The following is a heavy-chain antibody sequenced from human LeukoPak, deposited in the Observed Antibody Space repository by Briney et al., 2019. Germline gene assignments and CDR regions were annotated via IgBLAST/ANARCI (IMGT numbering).Heavy chain of an antibody. V-gene: IGHV3-30-3*01. Sequence: GGSLRLSCAASGFTLSSYAMHWVRQAPGKGLEWVAVISYDGSNKYYADSVKGRFTISRDNSKNTLYLQMNSLRAEDTAVYYCARDANYYYCMDVWGQGTTVTVSS. CDR2: ISYDGSNK. J-gene: IGHJ6*02. CDR3: ARDANYYYCMDV. CDR1: GFTLSSYA.